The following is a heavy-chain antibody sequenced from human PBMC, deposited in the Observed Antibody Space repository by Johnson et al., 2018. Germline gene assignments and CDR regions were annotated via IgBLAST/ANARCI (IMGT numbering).Heavy chain of an antibody. CDR1: GFTLSGYG. CDR2: ISYDGNNK. Sequence: QVQLVQSGGGVVQPGRSLRLSCAASGFTLSGYGMHWVRQAPGKGLEWVAVISYDGNNKYYADSVKGRFTISRDNSKNTLYLQMNSLKTEDTAMYYCATEMAGYFGYYYMDVWGKGAPITVSS. J-gene: IGHJ6*03. CDR3: ATEMAGYFGYYYMDV. D-gene: IGHD3-9*01. V-gene: IGHV3-30*03.